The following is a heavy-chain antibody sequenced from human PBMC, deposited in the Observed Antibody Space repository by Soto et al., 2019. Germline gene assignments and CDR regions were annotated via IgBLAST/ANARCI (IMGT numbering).Heavy chain of an antibody. CDR1: GGSVKGISW. V-gene: IGHV4-4*02. J-gene: IGHJ5*02. CDR2: IYHGGNT. Sequence: TLAVTSAVAGGSVKGISWLRCVRQPPGKGLEWIGEIYHGGNTNYNPSRRSRVTISVDESKNQFSLKLSSVTAADTAVYYCARGMYKSGWNLDLWGQGIVVNLSS. D-gene: IGHD6-19*01. CDR3: ARGMYKSGWNLDL.